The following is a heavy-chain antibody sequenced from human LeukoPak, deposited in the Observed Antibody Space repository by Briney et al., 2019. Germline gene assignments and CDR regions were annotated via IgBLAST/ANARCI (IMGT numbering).Heavy chain of an antibody. D-gene: IGHD3-22*01. Sequence: PSETLSLTCTVSGCSMSSSSFYWDWIGQPPGKGLEWIGRIDGSGSTYYNPSLKSRFTISVDSSKNQFSLRLSPVTAADTAVYYCARHSSYYYESSGYKNWGQGTLVTVSS. CDR2: IDGSGST. CDR3: ARHSSYYYESSGYKN. CDR1: GCSMSSSSFY. J-gene: IGHJ4*02. V-gene: IGHV4-39*01.